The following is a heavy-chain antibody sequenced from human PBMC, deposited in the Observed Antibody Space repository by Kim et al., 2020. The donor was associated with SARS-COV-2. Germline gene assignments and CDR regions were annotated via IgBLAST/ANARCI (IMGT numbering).Heavy chain of an antibody. CDR3: VRLSAYEYSDH. D-gene: IGHD5-12*01. V-gene: IGHV3-30*04. Sequence: GGSLRLSCVASGFTFSDYAMHWVRQAPGKGLEWVTHISYDGRQKYYGEAVKGRFTVSRDDSKNTLYLQMDSLRNEDTAVYYCVRLSAYEYSDHWGQGTLVTVSS. CDR1: GFTFSDYA. J-gene: IGHJ4*02. CDR2: ISYDGRQK.